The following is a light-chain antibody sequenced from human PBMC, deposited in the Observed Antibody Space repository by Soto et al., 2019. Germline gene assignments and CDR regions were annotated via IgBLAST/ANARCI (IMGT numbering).Light chain of an antibody. CDR1: QSISSW. V-gene: IGKV1-5*03. CDR2: KAS. J-gene: IGKJ2*01. CDR3: QQYNSHSSYT. Sequence: DIQMTQSPSTLSASVGDRVTITCRASQSISSWLAWYQQKPGKAPKLLIYKASSLGSGVPSRFSGSGSGTEFPLTISRLQPDDFAIYYCQQYNSHSSYTFGQGTKLEIK.